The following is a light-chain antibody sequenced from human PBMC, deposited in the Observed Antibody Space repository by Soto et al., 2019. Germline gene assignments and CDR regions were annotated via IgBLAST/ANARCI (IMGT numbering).Light chain of an antibody. CDR1: TSDIAGYNY. CDR2: EVT. Sequence: QSALAQPASVSGCPGQSITISCTGTTSDIAGYNYVSWYQQHPGKAPKLLIYEVTSRASGVSHRFSGSKSGNTASLTISGLQAEDEAEYYCNSYTSASFDVFGTGTKVTVL. V-gene: IGLV2-14*01. CDR3: NSYTSASFDV. J-gene: IGLJ1*01.